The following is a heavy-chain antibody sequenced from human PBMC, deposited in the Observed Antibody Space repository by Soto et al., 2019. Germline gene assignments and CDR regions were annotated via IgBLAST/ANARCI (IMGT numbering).Heavy chain of an antibody. D-gene: IGHD1-26*01. J-gene: IGHJ3*02. CDR1: GFTFSSYE. Sequence: GSLRLSCAASGFTFSSYEMNWVRQAPGKGLEWVPYISSSGSTIYYADSVKGRFTISRDNAKNSLYLQMNSLRAEDTAVYYCARDVGATAAFDIWGQGTMVTVSS. V-gene: IGHV3-48*03. CDR3: ARDVGATAAFDI. CDR2: ISSSGSTI.